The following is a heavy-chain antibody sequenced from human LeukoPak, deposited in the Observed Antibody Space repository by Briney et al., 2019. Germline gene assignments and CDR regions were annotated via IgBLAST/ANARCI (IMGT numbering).Heavy chain of an antibody. D-gene: IGHD4-17*01. V-gene: IGHV3-73*01. CDR3: TSTVTIATFDY. Sequence: GGSLRLSCAASGFTFGGSSMRWVRLAAGKGLGWVGRIRTKGNLHARAYAEPVKRRLTISRADSKNTTYLQMNSLKPEDTAVYYCTSTVTIATFDYWGQGTLVTVSS. CDR1: GFTFGGSS. CDR2: IRTKGNLHAR. J-gene: IGHJ4*02.